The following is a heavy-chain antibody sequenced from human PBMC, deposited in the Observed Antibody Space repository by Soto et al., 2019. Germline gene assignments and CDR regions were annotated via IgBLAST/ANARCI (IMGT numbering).Heavy chain of an antibody. Sequence: ASVNVSCKSSGYTFTIYGISWVRQAPGQGLEWMGWISAYNGNTNYAQKLQGRVTMTTDTSTSTAYMELRSLRSDDTAVYYCARRGDSGYDWPFDYWGQGTLVTVSS. J-gene: IGHJ4*02. V-gene: IGHV1-18*01. CDR1: GYTFTIYG. D-gene: IGHD5-12*01. CDR3: ARRGDSGYDWPFDY. CDR2: ISAYNGNT.